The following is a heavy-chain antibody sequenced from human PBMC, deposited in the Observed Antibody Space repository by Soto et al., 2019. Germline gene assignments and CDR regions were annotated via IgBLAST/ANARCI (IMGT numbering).Heavy chain of an antibody. CDR2: IVPFFGTT. CDR1: GATLSICS. J-gene: IGHJ4*02. D-gene: IGHD2-15*01. Sequence: SVKVSCKASGATLSICSITWVRQAPGQGLEWMGGIVPFFGTTNYAQKFQGRVTITRDTSASTAYMELSSLRSEDTAVYYCARDLGYALPDYWGQGTLVTVSS. V-gene: IGHV1-69*05. CDR3: ARDLGYALPDY.